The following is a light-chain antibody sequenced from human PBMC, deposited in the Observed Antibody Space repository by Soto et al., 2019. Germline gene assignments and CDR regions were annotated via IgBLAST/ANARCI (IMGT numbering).Light chain of an antibody. CDR2: KSS. CDR3: QQYNSYST. J-gene: IGKJ1*01. CDR1: QSINDW. V-gene: IGKV1-5*03. Sequence: DIPMTQSPSTLSASVGDRVTITCRASQSINDWLAWYQQKPGKAPKLLIYKSSSLESGVPSRFSGSGSGTEFTLTISSLQPDDFATYYCQQYNSYSTFGQGTKVEIK.